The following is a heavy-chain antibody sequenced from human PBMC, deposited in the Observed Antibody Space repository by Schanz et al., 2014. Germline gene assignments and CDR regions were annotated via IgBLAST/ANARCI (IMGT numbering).Heavy chain of an antibody. CDR3: ARANYRRKINFDY. Sequence: DLVESGGGLIQRGESLRLSCSASGFSFSSYSMNWVRQAPGKGLEWLSYIDGKSTTVYYADSVKGRFTISRDNAKNSLYLQMNSLRAEDTAVYYCARANYRRKINFDYWGRGTLVTVSS. V-gene: IGHV3-48*04. D-gene: IGHD3-10*01. CDR2: IDGKSTTV. J-gene: IGHJ4*02. CDR1: GFSFSSYS.